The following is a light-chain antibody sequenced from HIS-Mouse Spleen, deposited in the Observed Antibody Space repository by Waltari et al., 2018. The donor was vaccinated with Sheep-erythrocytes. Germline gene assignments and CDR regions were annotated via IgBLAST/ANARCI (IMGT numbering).Light chain of an antibody. J-gene: IGLJ3*02. V-gene: IGLV2-23*01. Sequence: QSALTQPASVSGSPGQSITIPCPGTSSDVGSYNLVPLYQQHPGKAPKLMIYEGSKRPSGVSNRFSGSKSGNTASLTISGLQAEDEADYYCCSYAGSSTPWVFGGGTKLTVL. CDR1: SSDVGSYNL. CDR3: CSYAGSSTPWV. CDR2: EGS.